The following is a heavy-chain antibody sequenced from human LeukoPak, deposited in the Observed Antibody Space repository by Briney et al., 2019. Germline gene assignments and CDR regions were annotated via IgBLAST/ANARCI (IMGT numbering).Heavy chain of an antibody. D-gene: IGHD5-12*01. CDR2: IIPIFGTA. V-gene: IGHV1-69*01. Sequence: GSSVKVSCKASGGTFSSYAINWVRQAPGQGLEWMGGIIPIFGTANYAQKFQGRVTITADESTSTAYMELSSLRSEDTAVYHCARSYSGYVNWFDPWGQGTLVTVSS. CDR1: GGTFSSYA. CDR3: ARSYSGYVNWFDP. J-gene: IGHJ5*02.